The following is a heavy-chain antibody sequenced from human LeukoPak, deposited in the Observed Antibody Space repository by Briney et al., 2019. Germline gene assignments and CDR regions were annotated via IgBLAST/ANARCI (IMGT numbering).Heavy chain of an antibody. Sequence: SVKVSFKASGGTFSSYAISWVRQAPGQGLEWMGGIIPIFGTANYAQKFQGRVTMTEDTSTDTAYMELSSLRSEDTAVYYCATGYYYDSSGYFPFDYWGQGTLVTVSS. CDR3: ATGYYYDSSGYFPFDY. D-gene: IGHD3-22*01. J-gene: IGHJ4*02. CDR1: GGTFSSYA. CDR2: IIPIFGTA. V-gene: IGHV1-69*06.